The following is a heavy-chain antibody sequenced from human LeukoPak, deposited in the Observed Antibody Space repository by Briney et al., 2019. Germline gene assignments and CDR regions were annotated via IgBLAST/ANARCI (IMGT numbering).Heavy chain of an antibody. CDR1: GFPFSSYW. D-gene: IGHD6-19*01. Sequence: GGSLRLSCAASGFPFSSYWMHWVRQAPGKGLVWVSRINTDGSSTSYADSVKGRFTISRDNAKNTLYLQMNSLRAEDTAVYYCAREGAVVGWYYYYYMDVWGKGTTVTVSS. CDR2: INTDGSST. J-gene: IGHJ6*03. V-gene: IGHV3-74*01. CDR3: AREGAVVGWYYYYYMDV.